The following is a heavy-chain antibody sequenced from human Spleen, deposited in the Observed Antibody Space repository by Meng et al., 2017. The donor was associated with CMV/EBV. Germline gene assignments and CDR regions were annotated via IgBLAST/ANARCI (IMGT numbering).Heavy chain of an antibody. CDR2: ISSGSTYI. CDR1: GFSFSSFW. V-gene: IGHV3-21*04. CDR3: ARGVLVPPANY. Sequence: GGSLRLSCAASGFSFSSFWMHWVRQAPGKGLVWVSVISSGSTYIYYADSMKGRFTVSRDNAKNSLYLQMDSLRAEDTAVYYCARGVLVPPANYWGQGTLVTVSS. D-gene: IGHD2-8*02. J-gene: IGHJ4*02.